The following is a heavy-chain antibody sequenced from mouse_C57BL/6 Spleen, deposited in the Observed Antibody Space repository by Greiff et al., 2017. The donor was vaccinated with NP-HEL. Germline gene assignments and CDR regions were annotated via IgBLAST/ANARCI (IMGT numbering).Heavy chain of an antibody. Sequence: LQESGRASLPPFSSLPLSFPSSLFTFSDSCLYWVLHSPEKGLAWVAEIRNKANNHATYYAMSVKGKFTISRDDSKSSVYLQMNSLRDEDTGIYYCTLYAMDYWGQGTSVTVSS. CDR2: IRNKANNHAT. CDR1: LFTFSDSC. V-gene: IGHV6-6*01. J-gene: IGHJ4*01. CDR3: TLYAMDY.